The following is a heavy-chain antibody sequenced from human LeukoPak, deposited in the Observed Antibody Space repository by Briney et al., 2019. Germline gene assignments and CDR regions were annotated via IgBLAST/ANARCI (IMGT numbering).Heavy chain of an antibody. CDR3: AKVHCSSTSCYTGFYYYYGMDV. CDR2: ISWNSGSI. D-gene: IGHD2-2*02. J-gene: IGHJ6*02. Sequence: GGSLRLSCAASGFTFNDYAMHWVRQAPGKGLEWVSGISWNSGSIDYADSVKGRFTISRDNAKNSLYLQMNSLRAEDTALYYCAKVHCSSTSCYTGFYYYYGMDVWGQGTTVTVSS. V-gene: IGHV3-9*01. CDR1: GFTFNDYA.